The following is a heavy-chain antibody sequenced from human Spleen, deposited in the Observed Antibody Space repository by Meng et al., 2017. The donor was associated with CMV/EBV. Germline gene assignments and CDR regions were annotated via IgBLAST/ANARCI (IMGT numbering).Heavy chain of an antibody. CDR2: ISSSSSYI. CDR3: ARRETGTTSYFDN. Sequence: GESLKISCAASGFTFSNYAMTWVRQAPGKGLEWVSSISSSSSYIYYADSVKGRFTISRDNAKNSLYLQMNSLRAEDTAVYCCARRETGTTSYFDNWGQGTLVTVSS. V-gene: IGHV3-21*01. CDR1: GFTFSNYA. D-gene: IGHD1-1*01. J-gene: IGHJ4*02.